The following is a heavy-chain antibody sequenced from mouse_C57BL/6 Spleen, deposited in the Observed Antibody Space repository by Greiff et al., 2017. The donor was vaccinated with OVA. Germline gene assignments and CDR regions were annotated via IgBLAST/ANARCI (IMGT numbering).Heavy chain of an antibody. J-gene: IGHJ3*01. D-gene: IGHD2-5*01. V-gene: IGHV1-61*01. CDR3: ARRSNYASWCAY. Sequence: QVQLQQPGAELVRPGSSVKLSCKASGYTFTSYWMDWVKQRPGQGLEWIGNIYPSDSETHYNQKFKDKATLTVVKSSSTAYMQLSSLTSEDSAVYYCARRSNYASWCAYWGQGTLVTVSA. CDR1: GYTFTSYW. CDR2: IYPSDSET.